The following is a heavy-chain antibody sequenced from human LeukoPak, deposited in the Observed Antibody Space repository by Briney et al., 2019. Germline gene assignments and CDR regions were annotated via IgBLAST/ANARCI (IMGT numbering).Heavy chain of an antibody. V-gene: IGHV3-15*01. J-gene: IGHJ6*03. CDR2: IKSKTDGGTT. D-gene: IGHD2-2*02. CDR3: TTDLCSSTSCYRRYYYYMDV. Sequence: GGSLRLSCAASGFTFSNAWMSWVRQAPGKGLEWVGRIKSKTDGGTTDYAAPAKGRFTISRDDSKNTLYLQMNSLKTEDTAVYYCTTDLCSSTSCYRRYYYYMDVWGKGTTVTVSS. CDR1: GFTFSNAW.